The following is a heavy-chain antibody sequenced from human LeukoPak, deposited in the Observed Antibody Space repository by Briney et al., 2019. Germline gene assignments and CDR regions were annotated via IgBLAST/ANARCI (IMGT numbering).Heavy chain of an antibody. J-gene: IGHJ4*02. CDR2: INPSGGST. V-gene: IGHV1-46*01. CDR3: ARESGSGSSRRDFDY. D-gene: IGHD6-13*01. Sequence: ASVKVSCKASGYTFTSYYMHWVRQAPGQGLEWMGIINPSGGSTSYAQKFQGRATMTRDTSTSTVYMELSSLRSEDTAVYYCARESGSGSSRRDFDYWGQGTLVTVSS. CDR1: GYTFTSYY.